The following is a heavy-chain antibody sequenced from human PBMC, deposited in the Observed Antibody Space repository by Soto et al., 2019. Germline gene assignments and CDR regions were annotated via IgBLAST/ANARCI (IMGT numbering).Heavy chain of an antibody. Sequence: GXSXKVSFKASQYTXTNFYLQLVRQAPGQRPEWMGWINNGGGTIYAHKFQGRISMTMDTSITTAYMELSRLSSDDTAFYYCATSSDWSPLLDYWGQGTLVTVSS. J-gene: IGHJ4*02. V-gene: IGHV1-2*07. CDR3: ATSSDWSPLLDY. D-gene: IGHD6-19*01. CDR1: QYTXTNFY. CDR2: INNGGGT.